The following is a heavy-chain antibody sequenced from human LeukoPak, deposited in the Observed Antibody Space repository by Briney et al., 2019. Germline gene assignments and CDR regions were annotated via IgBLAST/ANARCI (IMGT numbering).Heavy chain of an antibody. Sequence: GGSLRLSCAASGFTFDDYAMHWVRQVPGKGLEWVSVISWNSASIGYADSVKGRFTISRDNAKNSLYLQMNSLRTEDTAFYYCAKDKGNYYYMDVWGKGTTVTISS. CDR2: ISWNSASI. CDR1: GFTFDDYA. V-gene: IGHV3-9*01. CDR3: AKDKGNYYYMDV. J-gene: IGHJ6*03.